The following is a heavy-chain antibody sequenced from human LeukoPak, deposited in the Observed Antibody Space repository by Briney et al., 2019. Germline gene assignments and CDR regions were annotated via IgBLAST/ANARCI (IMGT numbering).Heavy chain of an antibody. CDR3: AKDGGTTRFTVTTDFDY. CDR2: ISGSGGST. D-gene: IGHD4-17*01. CDR1: GFTFSSYA. Sequence: PGGSLRLSCAASGFTFSSYAMSWVRQAPGQGLEWVSSISGSGGSTYYADSVKGRFTISRDNSKKMLYLQMNSLRAEDTALYYCAKDGGTTRFTVTTDFDYWGQGTLVTVSS. J-gene: IGHJ4*02. V-gene: IGHV3-23*01.